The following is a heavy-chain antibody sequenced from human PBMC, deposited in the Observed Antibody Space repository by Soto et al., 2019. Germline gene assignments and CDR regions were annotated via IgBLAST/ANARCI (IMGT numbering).Heavy chain of an antibody. D-gene: IGHD6-25*01. CDR1: TPSLCYYH. V-gene: IGHV4-34*01. Sequence: PSERLWLSCSAKTPSLCYYHWYRLRQSTGKGLEWIGKIKHNGSSNYKPSLKSRVSISVDMSKNQVSLRLSSVTAADTAVYYCARGGSSDWQVALDIWGQGKMVT. J-gene: IGHJ3*02. CDR2: IKHNGSS. CDR3: ARGGSSDWQVALDI.